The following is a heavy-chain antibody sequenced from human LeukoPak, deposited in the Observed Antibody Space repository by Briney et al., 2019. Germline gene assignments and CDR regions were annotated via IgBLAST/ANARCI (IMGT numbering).Heavy chain of an antibody. CDR2: MNPNSGNT. CDR3: ARVNSSSRRWFDP. Sequence: ASVKVSCKASGYTFTSYDINWVRQATGQGLEWMGWMNPNSGNTGYAQKFQGRVTITRNTSISTAYMELSSLRSEDTAVYYCARVNSSSRRWFDPWGQGTLVTVSS. CDR1: GYTFTSYD. D-gene: IGHD6-13*01. V-gene: IGHV1-8*03. J-gene: IGHJ5*02.